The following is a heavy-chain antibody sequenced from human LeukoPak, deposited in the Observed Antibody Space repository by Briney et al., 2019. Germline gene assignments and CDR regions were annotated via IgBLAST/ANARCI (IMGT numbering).Heavy chain of an antibody. J-gene: IGHJ4*02. V-gene: IGHV1-2*06. CDR3: ARDSQVSADC. CDR2: IDPNSGGT. Sequence: ASVKVSCKASGYTFTGYYIHWVRQAPGQGLEWMGRIDPNSGGTVYAQKFQGRATMTRDTSISTAYMDLSRLSSDDTAMYYCARDSQVSADCWGQGTLVTVSS. D-gene: IGHD2-21*01. CDR1: GYTFTGYY.